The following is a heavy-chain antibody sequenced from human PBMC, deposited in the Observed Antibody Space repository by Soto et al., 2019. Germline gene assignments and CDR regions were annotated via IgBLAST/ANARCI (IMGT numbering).Heavy chain of an antibody. V-gene: IGHV3-23*01. J-gene: IGHJ4*02. Sequence: PSETLSLTCTVSGGSISSYYWSWIRQPPGKGLEWVSAISGSGGSTYYADSVKGRFTISRDNSKNTLYLQMNSLRAEDTAVYYCAKDLWDWLSFFALVDYWGQGTLVTLSS. D-gene: IGHD3-9*01. CDR1: GGSISSYY. CDR2: ISGSGGST. CDR3: AKDLWDWLSFFALVDY.